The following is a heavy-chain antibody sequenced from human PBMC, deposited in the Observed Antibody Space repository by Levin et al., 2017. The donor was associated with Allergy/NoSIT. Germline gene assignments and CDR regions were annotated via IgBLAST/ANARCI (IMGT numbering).Heavy chain of an antibody. CDR3: ATGNCANAGFSGPFFYYSGLGA. J-gene: IGHJ6*02. CDR1: GGSISDHY. CDR2: AHHRGYT. D-gene: IGHD2-8*01. Sequence: SETLSLTCSVSGGSISDHYWSWIRQSPGEGLEWIGYAHHRGYTNHNPSLKSRATVSVDTSKNQVSLQLRSVTPADTAIYYCATGNCANAGFSGPFFYYSGLGAWGQGTTVTVSS. V-gene: IGHV4-59*11.